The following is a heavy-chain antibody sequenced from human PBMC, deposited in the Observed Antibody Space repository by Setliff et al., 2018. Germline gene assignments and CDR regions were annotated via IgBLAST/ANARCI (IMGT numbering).Heavy chain of an antibody. J-gene: IGHJ5*02. CDR2: ISSSSSYI. CDR3: ARAPSTRGYSGYDS. Sequence: GGSLRLSCAASGFIFSNYWMHWVRQAPGKGLEWVSSISSSSSYIYYADSVKGRFTISRDNAKNSLYLQMNSLRAEDTAVYYCARAPSTRGYSGYDSWGQGTLVTVSS. V-gene: IGHV3-21*01. D-gene: IGHD5-12*01. CDR1: GFIFSNYW.